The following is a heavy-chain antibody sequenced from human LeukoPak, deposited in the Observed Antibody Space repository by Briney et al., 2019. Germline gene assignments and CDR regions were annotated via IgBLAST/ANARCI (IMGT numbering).Heavy chain of an antibody. CDR3: ARDALAATGTRGDY. CDR2: ISSTGSTI. CDR1: GFTFSRYE. D-gene: IGHD6-13*01. V-gene: IGHV3-48*03. J-gene: IGHJ4*02. Sequence: GGSLRLSCAASGFTFSRYEMKWVRQAPGKRLAWVSYISSTGSTIYYADSVKGRFTISRDNAKNSLYLQMNSLRAEDTAVYYCARDALAATGTRGDYWGQGTLVTVSS.